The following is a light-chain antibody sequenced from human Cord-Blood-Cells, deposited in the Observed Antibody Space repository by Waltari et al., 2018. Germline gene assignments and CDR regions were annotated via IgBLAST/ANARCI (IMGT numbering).Light chain of an antibody. CDR2: DVS. J-gene: IGLJ2*01. Sequence: QSALTQPASVSGSPGQSITISCTGTSSDVGGYHYVSWYQQHPGKAPKRMIYDVSNRPSGVSNRFSGSKSGNTASLTISGLQAEDEADYYCSSYTSSRVFGGGTKLTVL. V-gene: IGLV2-14*01. CDR1: SSDVGGYHY. CDR3: SSYTSSRV.